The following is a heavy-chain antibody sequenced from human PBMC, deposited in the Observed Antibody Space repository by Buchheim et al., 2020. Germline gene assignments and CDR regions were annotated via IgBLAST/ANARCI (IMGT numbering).Heavy chain of an antibody. J-gene: IGHJ6*02. CDR2: INPSGGST. V-gene: IGHV1-46*01. D-gene: IGHD3-3*01. Sequence: QVQLVQSGAEVKKPGASVKVSCKASGYTFTSYYMHWVRQAPGQGLEWMGIINPSGGSTSYAQKFPGRVTMTRDTATSTVYMELSSLRSEDTAVYYCARDGGWGGVWSGYQNYYGMDVWGQGTT. CDR3: ARDGGWGGVWSGYQNYYGMDV. CDR1: GYTFTSYY.